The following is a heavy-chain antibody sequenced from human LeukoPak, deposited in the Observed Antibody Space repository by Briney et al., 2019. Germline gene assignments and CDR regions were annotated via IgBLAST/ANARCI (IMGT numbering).Heavy chain of an antibody. CDR3: ARRPVFYG. J-gene: IGHJ4*02. CDR2: ISSSGSTM. CDR1: GFTFSSYE. Sequence: GGSLRLSCAASGFTFSSYEMNWVRQAPGKGLEWVSYISSSGSTMYYADSVKGRFTISRDNAKNSLYLQMTSLRAEDTAVYYCARRPVFYGWGQGSLVTVSS. V-gene: IGHV3-48*03. D-gene: IGHD3-9*01.